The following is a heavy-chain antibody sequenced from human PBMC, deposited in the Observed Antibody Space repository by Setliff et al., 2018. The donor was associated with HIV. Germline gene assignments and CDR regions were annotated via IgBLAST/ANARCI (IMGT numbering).Heavy chain of an antibody. D-gene: IGHD3-22*01. V-gene: IGHV3-33*01. CDR2: IWYDGSNI. CDR3: ARDTEYYYDSSGYFAFDI. CDR1: GFTFSSYA. Sequence: GGSLRLSCVVSGFTFSSYAMHWVRQAPGKGLEWVAIIWYDGSNIYYADSVKGRFTISRDNAKNTLYLQMNSLRAEDTAVYYCARDTEYYYDSSGYFAFDIWGQGTMVTVSS. J-gene: IGHJ3*02.